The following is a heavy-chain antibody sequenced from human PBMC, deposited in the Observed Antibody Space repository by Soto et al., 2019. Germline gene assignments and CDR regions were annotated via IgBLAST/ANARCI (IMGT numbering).Heavy chain of an antibody. Sequence: SETLSLTCAVYGGSFNGYYWTRIRQPPGKGPEWIGDIDHRGSTNYNPSLKSRVTISVDTSKNQFSLKVRSVTAADMAVFYCARAPDKYYFDSWGQGTQVTVSS. V-gene: IGHV4-34*01. CDR2: IDHRGST. CDR3: ARAPDKYYFDS. CDR1: GGSFNGYY. J-gene: IGHJ4*02.